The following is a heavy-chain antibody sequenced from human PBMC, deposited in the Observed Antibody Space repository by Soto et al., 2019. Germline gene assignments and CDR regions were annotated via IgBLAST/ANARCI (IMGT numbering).Heavy chain of an antibody. CDR3: ARDLTTAHFEL. CDR1: GFTFSSYG. V-gene: IGHV3-33*01. Sequence: GGSLRLSCAASGFTFSSYGMHWVRQAPGKGLEWVAVIWYDGSNKYYADSVKGRFTISRDNSKNTLYLQMNSLRAEDTAVYYWARDLTTAHFELWGRGTLVPVSS. CDR2: IWYDGSNK. J-gene: IGHJ2*01.